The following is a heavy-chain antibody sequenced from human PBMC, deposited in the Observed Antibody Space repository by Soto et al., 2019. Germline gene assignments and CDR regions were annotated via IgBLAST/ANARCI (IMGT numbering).Heavy chain of an antibody. V-gene: IGHV3-7*05. D-gene: IGHD2-15*01. CDR2: IKAAGGDA. CDR1: EFPFSPYW. Sequence: EVQLVESGGGLVHPGGSLRLSCAASEFPFSPYWMSWVRHAPGKGVEWVAIIKAAGGDAHYLAAVRGRCTTSRGHAKKSQYLTMHRLSVEDAAMYWCAAESGGGSDSWVQGTLVTVCS. J-gene: IGHJ4*02. CDR3: AAESGGGSDS.